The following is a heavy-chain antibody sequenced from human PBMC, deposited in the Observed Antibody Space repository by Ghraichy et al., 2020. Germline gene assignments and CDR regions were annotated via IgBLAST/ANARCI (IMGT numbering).Heavy chain of an antibody. Sequence: SLRLSCAASGFTFSRYWMSWVRQALGKGLEWVANVKQDGSEKNYVDPVKGRFTISKDNAKNSLYLEMNSLRAEDTAVYYCARDSDMDYWGQGTLVTVSS. CDR3: ARDSDMDY. CDR1: GFTFSRYW. V-gene: IGHV3-7*03. D-gene: IGHD2-15*01. J-gene: IGHJ4*02. CDR2: VKQDGSEK.